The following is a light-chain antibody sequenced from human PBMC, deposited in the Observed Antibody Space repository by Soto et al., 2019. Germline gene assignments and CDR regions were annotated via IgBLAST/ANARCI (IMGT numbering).Light chain of an antibody. Sequence: DIVMTQSPDSLAMSLGERATINCKSSQSVLYTLNKRNYLSWYQQKPGQPPKLLIYWEYTRDTGVPDRFSGSGSVTEFTLTISSLQAEDAAVNYCQQYSTTPAITFGQGTRLEIK. J-gene: IGKJ5*01. CDR3: QQYSTTPAIT. V-gene: IGKV4-1*01. CDR2: WEY. CDR1: QSVLYTLNKRNY.